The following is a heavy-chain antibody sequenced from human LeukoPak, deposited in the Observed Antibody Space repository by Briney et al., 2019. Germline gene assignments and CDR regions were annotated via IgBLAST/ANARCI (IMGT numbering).Heavy chain of an antibody. J-gene: IGHJ3*02. D-gene: IGHD1-26*01. Sequence: GGSLRLSCAASGFTFDDYAMHWVRQAPGKGLEWVSGISWNSGSIGYADSVKGRFTISRDNAKNSLYLKMNSLRAEDTALYYCAKDIKVGATPEAFDIWGQGTMVTVSS. CDR3: AKDIKVGATPEAFDI. V-gene: IGHV3-9*01. CDR1: GFTFDDYA. CDR2: ISWNSGSI.